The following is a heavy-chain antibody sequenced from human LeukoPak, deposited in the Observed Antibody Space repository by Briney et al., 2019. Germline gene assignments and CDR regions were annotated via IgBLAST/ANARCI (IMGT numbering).Heavy chain of an antibody. D-gene: IGHD3-22*01. Sequence: ASVKVSCKASGNTFSNYGVSWVRQAPGQGLEWMGWINANSGNTDYAQNFQGRVTLTTDTSTNVAYMELRSLTSDDTAVYYCARDVGVTRFDPWGQGTLVTVSS. CDR3: ARDVGVTRFDP. J-gene: IGHJ5*02. CDR1: GNTFSNYG. V-gene: IGHV1-18*01. CDR2: INANSGNT.